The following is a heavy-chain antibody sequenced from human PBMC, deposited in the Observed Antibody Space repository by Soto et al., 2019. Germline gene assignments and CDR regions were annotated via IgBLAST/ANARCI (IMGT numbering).Heavy chain of an antibody. CDR1: GFNFTSSA. D-gene: IGHD4-17*01. CDR3: AAALHDYGDYVGFYFDY. CDR2: IVVGSGNT. V-gene: IGHV1-58*01. Sequence: SVKVSCKASGFNFTSSAVQWVRQARGQRLELIGWIVVGSGNTNYAQKFQERVTITRDMSTSTAYMELSSLRSEDTAVYYCAAALHDYGDYVGFYFDYWGQGTLVTVS. J-gene: IGHJ4*02.